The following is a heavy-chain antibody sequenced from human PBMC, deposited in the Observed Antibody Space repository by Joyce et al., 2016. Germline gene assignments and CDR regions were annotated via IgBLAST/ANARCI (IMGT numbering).Heavy chain of an antibody. CDR2: INSGTTYK. J-gene: IGHJ4*02. Sequence: EVHLVESGGGLVKPGGSLRLSCAASGFTFSNYNMNWVRQARGKGLEWVSSINSGTTYKYYADSVQGRFTISRDNAKNSLYLQMNSLRAEDTAVYYCARDLGYFDYWGQGTLVTVSS. V-gene: IGHV3-21*01. CDR1: GFTFSNYN. CDR3: ARDLGYFDY.